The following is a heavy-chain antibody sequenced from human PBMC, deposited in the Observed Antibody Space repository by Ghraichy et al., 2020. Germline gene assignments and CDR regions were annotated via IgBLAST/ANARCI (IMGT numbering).Heavy chain of an antibody. CDR2: ISSSSSYT. D-gene: IGHD6-13*01. J-gene: IGHJ6*02. Sequence: GESLNISCAASGFTFSDYYMSWIRQAPGKGLEWVSYISSSSSYTNYADSVKGRFTISRDNAKNSLYLQMNSLRAEDTAVYYCARDASSSWYDLPFHHYYYYYGMDVWGQGTTVTVSS. V-gene: IGHV3-11*06. CDR1: GFTFSDYY. CDR3: ARDASSSWYDLPFHHYYYYYGMDV.